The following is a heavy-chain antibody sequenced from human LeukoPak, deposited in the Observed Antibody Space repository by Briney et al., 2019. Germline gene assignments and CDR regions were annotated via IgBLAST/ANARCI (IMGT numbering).Heavy chain of an antibody. D-gene: IGHD1-26*01. CDR3: ARRRDSGSLQHFDY. CDR2: ISTSSSYI. Sequence: GSLRLSCAASGFTFSGYSMHWVRQAPGKGLEWVSSISTSSSYIYYADSVKGRFSISRDNAKNSLYVQMNSLRAEDTAVYYCARRRDSGSLQHFDYWGQGTLVTVSS. CDR1: GFTFSGYS. V-gene: IGHV3-21*01. J-gene: IGHJ4*02.